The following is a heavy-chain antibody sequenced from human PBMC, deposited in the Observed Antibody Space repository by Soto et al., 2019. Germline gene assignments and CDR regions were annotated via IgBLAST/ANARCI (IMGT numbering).Heavy chain of an antibody. J-gene: IGHJ6*02. CDR2: INGDGITR. Sequence: EVQLVESGGGLVQPGGSLRLSCAASEFAFNTYWMHWVRQVPGKGLEWVSRINGDGITRTYADSVKGRFTISRDNAENILYLQMNSLRAEDTAVYYSARDKAYGLDVWGQGTTVTVSS. V-gene: IGHV3-74*01. CDR1: EFAFNTYW. CDR3: ARDKAYGLDV.